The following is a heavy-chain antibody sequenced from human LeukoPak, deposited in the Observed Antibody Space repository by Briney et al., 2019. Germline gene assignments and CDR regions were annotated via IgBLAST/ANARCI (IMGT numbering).Heavy chain of an antibody. CDR1: GSTFSDHY. D-gene: IGHD3-22*01. V-gene: IGHV3-72*01. CDR2: IRNKANSYTT. CDR3: ARLYYDSNGYSVDYFDY. J-gene: IGHJ4*02. Sequence: GSLRLSCAASGSTFSDHYMDWVRQAPGKGLEWVGRIRNKANSYTTDYAASVKGRFSISRYDSKNSLDLQMHSLKPEDTAVYFCARLYYDSNGYSVDYFDYWGQGTLVTVSS.